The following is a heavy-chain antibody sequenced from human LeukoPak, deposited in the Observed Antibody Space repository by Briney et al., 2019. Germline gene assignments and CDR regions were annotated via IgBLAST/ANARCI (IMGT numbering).Heavy chain of an antibody. J-gene: IGHJ3*02. Sequence: PGGSLRLSCAASGFAFSTYAMTWVRQAPGKGLEWVSGISGSGSYIYNSDSAKGRFTISRDNSQNTLYLQMNSLRVEDTAIYYCAKDRGGSPDYGFDIWGRGTMVTVSS. V-gene: IGHV3-23*01. CDR2: ISGSGSYI. D-gene: IGHD1-26*01. CDR3: AKDRGGSPDYGFDI. CDR1: GFAFSTYA.